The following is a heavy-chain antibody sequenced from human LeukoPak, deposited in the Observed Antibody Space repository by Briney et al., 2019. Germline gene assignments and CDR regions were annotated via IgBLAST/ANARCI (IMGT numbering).Heavy chain of an antibody. CDR2: INTSGST. CDR1: GGSISSYS. J-gene: IGHJ4*02. D-gene: IGHD4/OR15-4a*01. V-gene: IGHV4-4*07. Sequence: SETLSLTCNVSGGSISSYSWSWIRLPAGKGLEWIGRINTSGSTDYNPSLKSRLTMSLDTSTNHFSLKLNSVTAADTAVYYCARQQLKTMASFDSWGQGTLVTVSS. CDR3: ARQQLKTMASFDS.